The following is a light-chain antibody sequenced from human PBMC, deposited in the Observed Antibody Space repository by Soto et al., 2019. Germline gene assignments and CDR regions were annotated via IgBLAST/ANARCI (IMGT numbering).Light chain of an antibody. J-gene: IGLJ1*01. CDR3: CSYAGSSTFYV. V-gene: IGLV2-23*02. Sequence: QSVLTQPASVSWSPGQSITISFTGTSRDGGSYNLVSGYQQHPGKAPKIMIYEVSKRPSGVSHRFSGSKSGNTASLTISGLQAEDEADYYCCSYAGSSTFYVFGTGTKVTVL. CDR2: EVS. CDR1: SRDGGSYNL.